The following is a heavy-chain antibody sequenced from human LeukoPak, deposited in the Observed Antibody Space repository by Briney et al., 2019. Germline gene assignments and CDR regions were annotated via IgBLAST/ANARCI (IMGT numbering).Heavy chain of an antibody. CDR3: ARLVHCRGGSCYGDIQPYFDY. Sequence: PSQTLSLTCTVSGGSISSGGYYWSWIRQHPGKGLEWIGYIYYSGSTYYNPSLKSRVTISVDTSKNQFSLKLSSVTAADTAVYYCARLVHCRGGSCYGDIQPYFDYWGQGTLVTVSS. J-gene: IGHJ4*02. D-gene: IGHD2-15*01. CDR2: IYYSGST. V-gene: IGHV4-31*03. CDR1: GGSISSGGYY.